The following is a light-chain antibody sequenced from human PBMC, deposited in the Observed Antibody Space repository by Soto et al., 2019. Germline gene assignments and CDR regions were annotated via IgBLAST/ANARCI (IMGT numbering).Light chain of an antibody. CDR3: QQHNSSPWT. V-gene: IGKV1-5*01. CDR2: DAS. J-gene: IGKJ1*01. CDR1: QSISDW. Sequence: DIQMTQSPSTLSASVGDRVTITCRASQSISDWLAWFQQKPGKAPKVLIYDASTLESGVPSRFSGSGSGTEFTLTNSSLQPEDSATYYCQQHNSSPWTFGQGTRVEIK.